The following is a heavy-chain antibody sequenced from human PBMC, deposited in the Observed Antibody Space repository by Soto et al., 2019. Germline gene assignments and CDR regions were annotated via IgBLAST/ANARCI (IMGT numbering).Heavy chain of an antibody. CDR2: IYGDDDK. Sequence: QITLKESGPPLVNPTQTLTLTCTFSGFSLSTTGVGVGWIRQPPGKALEWLALIYGDDDKRYSPSLKSRLTITKDTSKNQVVLTLANMDPVDTAAYFCAHRVARGYAFDYWGQGTLLTVSS. CDR1: GFSLSTTGVG. CDR3: AHRVARGYAFDY. D-gene: IGHD5-12*01. J-gene: IGHJ4*02. V-gene: IGHV2-5*02.